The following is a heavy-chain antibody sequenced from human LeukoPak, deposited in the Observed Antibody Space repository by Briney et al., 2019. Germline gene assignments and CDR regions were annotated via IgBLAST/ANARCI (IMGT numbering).Heavy chain of an antibody. Sequence: GGSLRLSCAASGFTFSSYWMNWVRQAPGRGLVWVSRIASDGSSTTYADSVKGRFSISRDNAKNTLYLQMDSLRVEDTAVYYCARGRPHGNDYWGQGTLVTVSS. CDR3: ARGRPHGNDY. V-gene: IGHV3-74*01. J-gene: IGHJ4*02. CDR1: GFTFSSYW. CDR2: IASDGSST. D-gene: IGHD4-23*01.